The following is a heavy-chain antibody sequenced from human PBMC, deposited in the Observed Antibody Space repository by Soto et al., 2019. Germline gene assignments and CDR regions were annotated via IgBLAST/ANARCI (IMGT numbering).Heavy chain of an antibody. CDR1: EFTFSGRS. Sequence: EVQLVESGGGLVQPGGSLRLSCAASEFTFSGRSVHWVRQAPGKGLVWVSGIDKVGTDSTYSDSVKGRFTSSGDNAKNTVYLEMNSLRVEETAVFYCARGWVGPDVLCKGTRVTVSS. J-gene: IGHJ6*03. CDR2: IDKVGTDS. V-gene: IGHV3-74*01. CDR3: ARGWVGPDV.